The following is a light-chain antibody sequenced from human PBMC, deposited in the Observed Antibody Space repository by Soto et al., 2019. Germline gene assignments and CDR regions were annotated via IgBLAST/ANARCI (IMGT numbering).Light chain of an antibody. CDR2: DTS. CDR3: QQYDNVPV. J-gene: IGKJ4*01. V-gene: IGKV1-33*01. CDR1: QDISNY. Sequence: DIQLTQSPSFLSASIGDGVTITCQANQDISNYLNWYQQKPGKAPKLLIYDTSNLETGVPSRFSGSGFGTDYSFTISSLQPEDIATYYCQQYDNVPVFGGGTKVDIK.